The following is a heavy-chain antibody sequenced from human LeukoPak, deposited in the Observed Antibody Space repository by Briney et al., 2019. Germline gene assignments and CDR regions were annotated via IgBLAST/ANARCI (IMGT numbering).Heavy chain of an antibody. Sequence: GASVKVSCKASGYTFTSYGIRGVRQAPGQGLEWMGWISAYNGNTKYAQKLQGRVTMTTDTSTSTAYLELRSMRSDDTAVYYCARDRPDYYDSSAYLRGLYSAFGCWGQGTLVTVSS. CDR1: GYTFTSYG. CDR2: ISAYNGNT. D-gene: IGHD3-22*01. J-gene: IGHJ4*02. CDR3: ARDRPDYYDSSAYLRGLYSAFGC. V-gene: IGHV1-18*01.